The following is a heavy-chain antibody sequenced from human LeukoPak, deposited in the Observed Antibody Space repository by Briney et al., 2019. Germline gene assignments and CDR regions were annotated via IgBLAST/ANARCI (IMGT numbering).Heavy chain of an antibody. V-gene: IGHV4-4*09. CDR1: GGSISSDY. CDR2: IYTSGST. J-gene: IGHJ3*02. Sequence: SETLSLTCTVSGGSISSDYWSWIRQPPGKGLEWIGYIYTSGSTNYNPSLKSRVTISVDTSKTQFSLKLSSVTAADTAVYYCARFSRAFDIWGQGTMVTVYS. CDR3: ARFSRAFDI.